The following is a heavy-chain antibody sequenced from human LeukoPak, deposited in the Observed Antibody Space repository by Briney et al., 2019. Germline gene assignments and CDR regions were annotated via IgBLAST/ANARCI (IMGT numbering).Heavy chain of an antibody. V-gene: IGHV4-59*08. CDR1: GGSISSYY. CDR3: ASGLLWFGELLTPNWFDP. D-gene: IGHD3-10*01. Sequence: PSETLSLTCTVSGGSISSYYWSWIRQPPGKGLEWIGYIYYSGSTNYNPSLKSRVTISVDTSKNQFSLKLSSVTAADTAVYYCASGLLWFGELLTPNWFDPWGQGTLVTVSS. J-gene: IGHJ5*02. CDR2: IYYSGST.